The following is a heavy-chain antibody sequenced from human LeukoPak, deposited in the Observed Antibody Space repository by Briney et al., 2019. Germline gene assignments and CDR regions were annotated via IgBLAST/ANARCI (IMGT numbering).Heavy chain of an antibody. Sequence: SDSLSLTCTVSGGSISSSSYYCGWIRQPPGKGLEWIGSIYYSGTTYYNPSLKSRVTIPVDTSKNQFSLKLSSVTAADTAVYYCARPATYTADDYWGQGTLVTVSS. V-gene: IGHV4-39*01. D-gene: IGHD3-16*01. CDR2: IYYSGTT. CDR1: GGSISSSSYY. CDR3: ARPATYTADDY. J-gene: IGHJ4*02.